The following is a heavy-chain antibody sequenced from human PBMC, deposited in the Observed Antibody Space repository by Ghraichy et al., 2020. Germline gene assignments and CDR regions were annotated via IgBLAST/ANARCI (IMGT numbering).Heavy chain of an antibody. V-gene: IGHV3-21*01. CDR2: ISSSSTYI. CDR3: ARDSSAGGGYCSSTSCYYDY. D-gene: IGHD2-2*01. J-gene: IGHJ4*02. CDR1: GFTFSSYS. Sequence: GESLNISCAASGFTFSSYSMNWVRQAPGKGLEWVSSISSSSTYIYYADSVKGRFTISRDNAKNSLYLQMNSLRAEDTAVYYCARDSSAGGGYCSSTSCYYDYWGQGTLVTVSS.